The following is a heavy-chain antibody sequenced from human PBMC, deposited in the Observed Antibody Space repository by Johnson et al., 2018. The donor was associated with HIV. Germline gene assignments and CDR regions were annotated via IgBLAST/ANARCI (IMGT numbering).Heavy chain of an antibody. CDR2: IKQDGSEK. CDR1: GFTFSSYW. D-gene: IGHD6-19*01. J-gene: IGHJ3*02. Sequence: EVQLVESGGGLVQPGGSLRLSCAASGFTFSSYWMSWVRQAPGKGLEWVANIKQDGSEKYYVDSVKGRFTISRDNAKNSLYLQMNSLRAEDTAVYYCASRSEQWLGAFDIWGQGTMVTVSS. CDR3: ASRSEQWLGAFDI. V-gene: IGHV3-7*01.